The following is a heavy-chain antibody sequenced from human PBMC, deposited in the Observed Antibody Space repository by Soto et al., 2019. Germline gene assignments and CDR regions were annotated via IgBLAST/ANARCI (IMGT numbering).Heavy chain of an antibody. CDR1: GFTFSDYY. D-gene: IGHD2-15*01. J-gene: IGHJ5*02. Sequence: GGSLRLSCAASGFTFSDYYMSWIRQAPGKGLEWVSYISSSGSTIYYADSVKGRFTISRDNAKNSLYLQMNSLRAEDTAVYYCARDRYCSGGSCYYKRGFNWFDPWGQGTLVTVSS. CDR3: ARDRYCSGGSCYYKRGFNWFDP. V-gene: IGHV3-11*01. CDR2: ISSSGSTI.